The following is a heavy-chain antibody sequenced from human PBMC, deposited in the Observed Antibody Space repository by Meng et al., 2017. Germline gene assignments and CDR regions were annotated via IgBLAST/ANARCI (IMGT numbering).Heavy chain of an antibody. Sequence: ASVKVSCRASGYTFTSYGISWVRQAPGQGLEWMGWISAYNGNTNYAQKLQGRVTMTTDTSTSTAYMELRSLRSDDTAVYYCARDLRYYYDSSGSNWFDPWGQGTLVTVSS. CDR1: GYTFTSYG. V-gene: IGHV1-18*01. CDR3: ARDLRYYYDSSGSNWFDP. CDR2: ISAYNGNT. J-gene: IGHJ5*02. D-gene: IGHD3-22*01.